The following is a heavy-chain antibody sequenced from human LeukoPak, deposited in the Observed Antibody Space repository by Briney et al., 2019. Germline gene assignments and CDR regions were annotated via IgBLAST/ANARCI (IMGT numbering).Heavy chain of an antibody. J-gene: IGHJ4*02. CDR3: ARGEEWEPYYFDY. CDR1: GYTFTGYY. D-gene: IGHD1-26*01. V-gene: IGHV1-2*02. Sequence: ASVKVSCKASGYTFTGYYMHWVRQAPGQGLEWMGWINPSSGGTNYAQKFQGRVTMTRDTSISTAYMELSRLRSDDTAVYYCARGEEWEPYYFDYWGQGTLVTVSS. CDR2: INPSSGGT.